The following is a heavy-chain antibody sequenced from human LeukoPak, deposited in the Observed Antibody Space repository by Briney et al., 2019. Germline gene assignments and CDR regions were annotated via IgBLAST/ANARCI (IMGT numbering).Heavy chain of an antibody. J-gene: IGHJ4*02. CDR2: IVVGSGNT. Sequence: ASVKVSCKASGFTFTSSAMQWVRQARGQRLEWIGWIVVGSGNTNHAQKFQERVTITRDMSTSTAYMELSSLRSEDTAVYYCAAGRITKEVDYWGQGTLVTVSS. V-gene: IGHV1-58*02. D-gene: IGHD3-3*01. CDR1: GFTFTSSA. CDR3: AAGRITKEVDY.